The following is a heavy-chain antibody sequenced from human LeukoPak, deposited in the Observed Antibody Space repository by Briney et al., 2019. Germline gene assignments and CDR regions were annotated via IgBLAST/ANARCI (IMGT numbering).Heavy chain of an antibody. CDR1: GYSISSGYY. Sequence: SETLSLTCTVSGYSISSGYYWGWIRQPPGKGLEWIGSIYHSGSTYYNPSLKSRVTISVDTSKNQFSLKLSSVTAADTAVYYCARVGVTYYYDSSGYPYFDYWGQGTLVTVSS. J-gene: IGHJ4*02. D-gene: IGHD3-22*01. CDR2: IYHSGST. CDR3: ARVGVTYYYDSSGYPYFDY. V-gene: IGHV4-38-2*02.